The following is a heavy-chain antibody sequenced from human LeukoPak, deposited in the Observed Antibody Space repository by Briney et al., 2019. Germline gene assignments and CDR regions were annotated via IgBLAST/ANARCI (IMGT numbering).Heavy chain of an antibody. V-gene: IGHV3-7*01. CDR3: ARDALRVGATRSYYSYYYRDV. D-gene: IGHD1-26*01. CDR1: GFTFSSYW. J-gene: IGHJ6*03. CDR2: IKQDGSEK. Sequence: GGSLRLSCAASGFTFSSYWMSWVRQAPGKGLEWVANIKQDGSEKYYVDSVKGRFTISRDNAKNSLYLQMNSLRAEDTAVYFCARDALRVGATRSYYSYYYRDVWGKGTTVTISS.